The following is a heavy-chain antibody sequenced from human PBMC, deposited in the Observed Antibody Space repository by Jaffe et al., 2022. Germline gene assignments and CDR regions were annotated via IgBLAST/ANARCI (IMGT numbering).Heavy chain of an antibody. Sequence: EVQLVESGGGLVQPGRSLRLSCTASGFTFGDYAMSWVRQAPGKGLEWVGFIRSKAYGGTTEYAASVKGRFTISRDDSKSIAYLQMNSLKTEDTAVYYCTREDGYNLVDYWGQGTLVTVSS. D-gene: IGHD5-12*01. CDR1: GFTFGDYA. CDR3: TREDGYNLVDY. J-gene: IGHJ4*02. V-gene: IGHV3-49*04. CDR2: IRSKAYGGTT.